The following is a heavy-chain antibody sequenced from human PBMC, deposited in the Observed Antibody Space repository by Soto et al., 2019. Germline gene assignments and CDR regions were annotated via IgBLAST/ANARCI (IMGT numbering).Heavy chain of an antibody. V-gene: IGHV3-33*01. D-gene: IGHD2-21*02. CDR2: IWYDGSNK. Sequence: PGGSLRLSCAASGFTSSSYGMHWVRQAPGKGLEWVAVIWYDGSNKYYADSVKGRFTISRDNSKNTLYLQMNSLRAEDTAVYYCRAYCGGDCGEYFDYWGQGTLVTVSS. CDR3: RAYCGGDCGEYFDY. CDR1: GFTSSSYG. J-gene: IGHJ4*02.